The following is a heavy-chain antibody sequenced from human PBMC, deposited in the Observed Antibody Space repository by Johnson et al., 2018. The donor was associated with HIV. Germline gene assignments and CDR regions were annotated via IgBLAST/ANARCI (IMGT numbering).Heavy chain of an antibody. V-gene: IGHV3-NL1*01. D-gene: IGHD6-13*01. CDR2: IGDGAGDA. CDR1: GFTFSNYG. J-gene: IGHJ3*02. CDR3: AKGGIAAVYDAFDI. Sequence: QVKLVESGGGVVQPGRSLRLSCAASGFTFSNYGMNWVPVIGDGAGDADSLGSVRGRFTIPRENAKNTLHLQMNSLRAEDTAVYYCAKGGIAAVYDAFDIWGQGTMVTVSS.